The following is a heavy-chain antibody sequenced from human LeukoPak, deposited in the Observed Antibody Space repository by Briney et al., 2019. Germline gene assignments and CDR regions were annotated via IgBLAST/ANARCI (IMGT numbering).Heavy chain of an antibody. CDR1: GFTFSSYA. Sequence: GGSLRLSCAASGFTFSSYAMSWVRQAPGMGLEWVSVISGSGGATYYADSVKGRFTISRDNSKNTLYLQMNSLRAEDTAVYYCAKDGVATITYDYWGQGTLVTVSS. D-gene: IGHD5-12*01. V-gene: IGHV3-23*01. CDR2: ISGSGGAT. CDR3: AKDGVATITYDY. J-gene: IGHJ4*02.